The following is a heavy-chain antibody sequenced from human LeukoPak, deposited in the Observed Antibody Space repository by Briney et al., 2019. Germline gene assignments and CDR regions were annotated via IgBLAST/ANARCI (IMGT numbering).Heavy chain of an antibody. D-gene: IGHD2-15*01. V-gene: IGHV1-69*06. J-gene: IGHJ4*02. CDR2: IIPIFGTA. CDR3: ARSCSGGSCYDY. CDR1: GGTFSSYA. Sequence: GASVKVSCKASGGTFSSYAISWVRQAPGQGLEWMGGIIPIFGTANYAQKFQGRVTITADKSTSTAYMELSSLRSEDTAVYYCARSCSGGSCYDYWGQGTLVTVSS.